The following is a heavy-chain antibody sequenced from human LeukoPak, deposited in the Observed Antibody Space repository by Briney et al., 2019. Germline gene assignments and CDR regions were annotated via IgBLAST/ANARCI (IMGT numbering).Heavy chain of an antibody. CDR3: ARHASGELPQIDY. V-gene: IGHV4-34*01. J-gene: IGHJ4*02. CDR1: GGSFSDYY. D-gene: IGHD1-26*01. Sequence: PSETLSLTCAVYGGSFSDYYWSWIRQPPGKGLEWIGEINHSGSTNYNPSLRSRVTISVDTSKNQFSLKLSSVTAADTAVYYCARHASGELPQIDYWGQGTLVTVSS. CDR2: INHSGST.